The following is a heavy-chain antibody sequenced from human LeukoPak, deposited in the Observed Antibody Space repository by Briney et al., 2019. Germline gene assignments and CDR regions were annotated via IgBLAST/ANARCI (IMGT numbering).Heavy chain of an antibody. D-gene: IGHD2-21*01. J-gene: IGHJ5*01. CDR1: GFSFGNYA. CDR2: ISGTGGAT. V-gene: IGHV3-23*01. Sequence: GGSLRLSCVASGFSFGNYAMSWVRQAPGKGLQWVSQISGTGGATWYAGFARDRFTISRDNSKKTLYLQMSGLRVEDTAMYYCVKGPRDTYGTNWFVSWGQGTLLIVSS. CDR3: VKGPRDTYGTNWFVS.